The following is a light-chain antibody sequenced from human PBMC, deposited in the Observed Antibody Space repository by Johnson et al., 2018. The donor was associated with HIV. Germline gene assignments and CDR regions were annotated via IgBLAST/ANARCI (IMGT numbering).Light chain of an antibody. Sequence: QSVLTQPPSVSAAPGQKVTISCSGSTSNIGNNYVSWYQQLPGTAPRLLIYENDKRPSGIPDRFSGSKSGTSASLGITGLQTGDEADYYCGAWESSLNTYVFGTGTKVTVL. CDR2: END. J-gene: IGLJ1*01. V-gene: IGLV1-51*02. CDR1: TSNIGNNY. CDR3: GAWESSLNTYV.